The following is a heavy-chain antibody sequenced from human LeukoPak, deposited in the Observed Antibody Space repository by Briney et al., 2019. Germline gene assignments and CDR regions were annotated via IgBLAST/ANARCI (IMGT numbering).Heavy chain of an antibody. CDR2: IYYSGST. CDR1: GGSISSYY. Sequence: PSETLSLTCTVSGGSISSYYWSWIRQPPGKGLEWIGYIYYSGSTNYNPSLKSRVTISVDTSKNQFSLKLSSVTAADTAVYYCARHVRVVAATDYWGQGTLVTVSS. J-gene: IGHJ4*02. D-gene: IGHD2-15*01. V-gene: IGHV4-59*08. CDR3: ARHVRVVAATDY.